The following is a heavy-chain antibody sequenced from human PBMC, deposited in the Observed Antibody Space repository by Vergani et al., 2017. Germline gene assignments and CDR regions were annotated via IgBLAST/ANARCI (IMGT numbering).Heavy chain of an antibody. CDR3: VRVKGSNWNDHLYDI. D-gene: IGHD1-1*01. Sequence: EVQLLESGGGLAQPGGSLRLSCEASGFTFRNYAMTWVRQAPGKGLEWVGRIRNKANDYTTQYAASVKGRFTISRDDSKSYLYLQMNSLQTEDTALYYCVRVKGSNWNDHLYDIWGQGTLVTVSS. CDR2: IRNKANDYTT. CDR1: GFTFRNYA. J-gene: IGHJ3*02. V-gene: IGHV3-72*01.